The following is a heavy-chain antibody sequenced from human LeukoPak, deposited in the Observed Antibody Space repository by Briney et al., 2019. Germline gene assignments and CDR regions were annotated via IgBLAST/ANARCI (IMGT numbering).Heavy chain of an antibody. Sequence: GESLKISYKGSGYRFTNYWIGWVRQMPGKGLEWMGIIYPGDSGTKYSPSFQGQVTISADNSLTTAYLQWSSLKASDTAIYYCARSNSGYYDGSGYSPYYFDYWGQGTLVTVSS. J-gene: IGHJ4*02. V-gene: IGHV5-51*01. D-gene: IGHD3-22*01. CDR1: GYRFTNYW. CDR2: IYPGDSGT. CDR3: ARSNSGYYDGSGYSPYYFDY.